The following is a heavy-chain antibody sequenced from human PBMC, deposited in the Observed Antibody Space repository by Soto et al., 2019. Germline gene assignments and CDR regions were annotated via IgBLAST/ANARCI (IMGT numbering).Heavy chain of an antibody. CDR1: GGSINTYY. CDR2: ISYSGST. V-gene: IGHV4-59*01. Sequence: SETLSLTCTVSGGSINTYYWSWLRQPPGRGLEWIGYISYSGSTRYNPSLRSRVTMSVDTSKYQFSLKLTSLTAADTAVYYCARTDYGDYLFGFDPWGQGTLVTVSS. CDR3: ARTDYGDYLFGFDP. D-gene: IGHD4-17*01. J-gene: IGHJ5*02.